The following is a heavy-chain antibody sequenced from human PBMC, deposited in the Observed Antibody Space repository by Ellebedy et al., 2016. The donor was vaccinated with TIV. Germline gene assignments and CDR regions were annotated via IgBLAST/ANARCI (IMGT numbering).Heavy chain of an antibody. CDR1: GFTFGTYV. D-gene: IGHD2-15*01. Sequence: GGSLRLSCAASGFTFGTYVMTWVRQAPGKGLQWVSSISGSSDYIYYADSVEGRFTISRDNARNSLYLQMNSLRAEDTAIYYCARDPLLGYCSGGSCYSDKWGQGILVTVSS. J-gene: IGHJ4*02. V-gene: IGHV3-21*01. CDR2: ISGSSDYI. CDR3: ARDPLLGYCSGGSCYSDK.